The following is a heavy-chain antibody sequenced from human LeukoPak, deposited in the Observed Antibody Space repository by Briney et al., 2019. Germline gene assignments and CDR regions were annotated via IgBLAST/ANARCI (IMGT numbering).Heavy chain of an antibody. CDR2: IYYSGST. J-gene: IGHJ4*02. CDR1: GGSISSGTYY. Sequence: SETLSLTCTVSGGSISSGTYYWGWVRQPPGKGLEWIGSIYYSGSTSYNPSLKSRVTISVDTSKNQFSLKLDSVTAADTAVYYCARNASDSGTTYFDYWGQGTLVTVSS. CDR3: ARNASDSGTTYFDY. D-gene: IGHD1-26*01. V-gene: IGHV4-39*01.